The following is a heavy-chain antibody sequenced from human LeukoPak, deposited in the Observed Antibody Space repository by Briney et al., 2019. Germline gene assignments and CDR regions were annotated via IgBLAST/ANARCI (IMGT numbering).Heavy chain of an antibody. Sequence: GGSLRLSCAASGFIFSSYSMTWVRQAPGKGLEWVSSISSSSIYIHYADSVKGRFTISRDNAKNSLYLQMNSLRAEDTAVYYCARGDYFDYWGQGTLVTVSS. CDR3: ARGDYFDY. CDR1: GFIFSSYS. V-gene: IGHV3-21*01. CDR2: ISSSSIYI. J-gene: IGHJ4*02.